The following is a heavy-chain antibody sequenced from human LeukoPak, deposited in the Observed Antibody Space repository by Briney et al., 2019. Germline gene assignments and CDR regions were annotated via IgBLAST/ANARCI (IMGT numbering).Heavy chain of an antibody. CDR1: GGSISSSSYY. D-gene: IGHD3-10*01. Sequence: PSETLSLTCTASGGSISSSSYYWGWIRQPPGKGLEWIGSIYYSGSTYYNPSLKSRVTISVDTSKNQFSLKLSSVTAADTAVYYCARRGRGNDYWGQGTLVTVSS. CDR2: IYYSGST. J-gene: IGHJ4*02. V-gene: IGHV4-39*01. CDR3: ARRGRGNDY.